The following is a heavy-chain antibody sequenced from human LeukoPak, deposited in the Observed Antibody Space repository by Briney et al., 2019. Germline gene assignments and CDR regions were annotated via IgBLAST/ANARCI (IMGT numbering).Heavy chain of an antibody. J-gene: IGHJ4*02. D-gene: IGHD6-13*01. CDR3: VSGAAAPLYYFDY. V-gene: IGHV4-61*02. Sequence: SQTQSLPCTLSCGFIDTTRYYWCWIHQPVRHGLNCLGLIYPIRIPLYHPSLKSRLTLSVDKSKNQFSLNLTSVTAADTAIYYCVSGAAAPLYYFDYWGQGSLVTVSS. CDR2: IYPIRIP. CDR1: CGFIDTTRYY.